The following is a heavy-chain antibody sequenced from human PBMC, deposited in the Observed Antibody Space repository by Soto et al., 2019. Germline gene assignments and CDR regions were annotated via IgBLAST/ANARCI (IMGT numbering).Heavy chain of an antibody. V-gene: IGHV1-3*01. J-gene: IGHJ5*02. D-gene: IGHD4-17*01. CDR1: GYTFTSYA. CDR2: INAGNGNT. Sequence: QVQLVQSGAEVKKPGASVKVSCKASGYTFTSYAMHWVRQAPGQRLEWMGWINAGNGNTKYSQKFQGRVTITRDTSASTAYMELSSLRSEDTAVYYRARVGLRYGGNSVFDRFDPWGQGTLVTVSS. CDR3: ARVGLRYGGNSVFDRFDP.